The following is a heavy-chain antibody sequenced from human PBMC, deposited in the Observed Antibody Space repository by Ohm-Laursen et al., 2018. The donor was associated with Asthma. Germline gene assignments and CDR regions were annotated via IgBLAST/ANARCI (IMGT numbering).Heavy chain of an antibody. J-gene: IGHJ4*02. CDR2: INHSGST. CDR1: GGSFSGYY. Sequence: GTLSLTCAVYGGSFSGYYWSWIRQPPGKGLEWIGEINHSGSTNYNPSLKSRVTISVDTSKNQFSLKLSSVTAADTAVYYCAVPRTGSTDLDYWGQGTLVTVSS. CDR3: AVPRTGSTDLDY. V-gene: IGHV4-34*01. D-gene: IGHD2-2*01.